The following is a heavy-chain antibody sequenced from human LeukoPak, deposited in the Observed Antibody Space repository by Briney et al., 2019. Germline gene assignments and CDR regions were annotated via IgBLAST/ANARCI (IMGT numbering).Heavy chain of an antibody. J-gene: IGHJ4*02. CDR1: GYTFTSYG. Sequence: ASVKVSCKASGYTFTSYGISWVRQAPGQGLEWMGGISAYNGNTNYAQKLQGRVTMTRDTSTSTAYMELRSLRSDDTAVYYCARDRVYDSSGSPRPFDYWGQGTLVTVSS. D-gene: IGHD3-22*01. CDR2: ISAYNGNT. V-gene: IGHV1-18*01. CDR3: ARDRVYDSSGSPRPFDY.